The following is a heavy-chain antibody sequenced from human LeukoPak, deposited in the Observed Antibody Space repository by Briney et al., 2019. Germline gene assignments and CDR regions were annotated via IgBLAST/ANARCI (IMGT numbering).Heavy chain of an antibody. CDR1: GFTFSSYG. D-gene: IGHD6-13*01. J-gene: IGHJ4*02. Sequence: PGGSLRRSCAASGFTFSSYGMIWVRQAPGKGLEWISYISSSSNTIYYADSVKGRFTSSRDNAKNSLYLQVSSLRVEDTAVYYCARDPGLMRAAACGDYWGQGTLVIVSS. CDR2: ISSSSNTI. CDR3: ARDPGLMRAAACGDY. V-gene: IGHV3-48*01.